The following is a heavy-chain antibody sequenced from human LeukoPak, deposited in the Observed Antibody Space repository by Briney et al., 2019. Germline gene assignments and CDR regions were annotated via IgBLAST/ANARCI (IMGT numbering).Heavy chain of an antibody. CDR1: GFTVSSNY. J-gene: IGHJ3*01. CDR3: ARAVHYYDSLGAAFDL. Sequence: PGGSLRLSCAASGFTVSSNYMSWVRQAPGKGLEWVSVIYSGGSTYYADSVKGRFTISRGNSKNTLYLQMNSLRAEDTAVYYCARAVHYYDSLGAAFDLWGQGTMVTVSS. D-gene: IGHD3-22*01. V-gene: IGHV3-66*01. CDR2: IYSGGST.